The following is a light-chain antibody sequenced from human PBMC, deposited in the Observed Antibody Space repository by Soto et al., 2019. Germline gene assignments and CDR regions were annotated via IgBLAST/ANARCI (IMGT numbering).Light chain of an antibody. CDR2: WAS. Sequence: DIVMSQSRDSLAVSLGERATIDCKSSQSLLYNSNNRNYLAWYQQKPGQPPKLLIHWASTRESGVPDRFSGSGSGTDFTLTISSLQAEDVALYYCQQYLITPPTFGQGTKVEIK. J-gene: IGKJ1*01. V-gene: IGKV4-1*01. CDR3: QQYLITPPT. CDR1: QSLLYNSNNRNY.